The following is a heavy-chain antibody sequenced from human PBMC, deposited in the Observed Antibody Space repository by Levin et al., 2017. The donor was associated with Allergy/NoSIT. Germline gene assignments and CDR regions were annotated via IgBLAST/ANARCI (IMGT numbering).Heavy chain of an antibody. CDR1: GFTFSSYG. Sequence: GESLKISCAASGFTFSSYGMHWVRQAPGKGLEWVAVIWYDGSNKYYADSVKGRFTISRDNSKNTLYLQMNSLRAEDTAVYYCARKTGPTVTTRWGAFDIWGQGTMVTVSS. D-gene: IGHD4-17*01. J-gene: IGHJ3*02. CDR2: IWYDGSNK. V-gene: IGHV3-33*01. CDR3: ARKTGPTVTTRWGAFDI.